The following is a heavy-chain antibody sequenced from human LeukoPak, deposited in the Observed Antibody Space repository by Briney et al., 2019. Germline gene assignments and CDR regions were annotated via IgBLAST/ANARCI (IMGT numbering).Heavy chain of an antibody. J-gene: IGHJ4*02. D-gene: IGHD6-13*01. V-gene: IGHV4-61*02. CDR2: IHTRGST. Sequence: SETLSLTCTVSGGSITSDNYYWSWIRQPAGKGLEWIGRIHTRGSTNYNPSLKSRVTISADTSKNQFSLKLSSVTAADTAVYYCARVTGYVMEDYFDYWGQGTLVTVSS. CDR1: GGSITSDNYY. CDR3: ARVTGYVMEDYFDY.